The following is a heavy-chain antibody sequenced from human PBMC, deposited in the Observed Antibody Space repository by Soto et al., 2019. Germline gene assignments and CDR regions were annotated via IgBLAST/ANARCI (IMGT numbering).Heavy chain of an antibody. Sequence: QVQLVQSGAEVKKPGSSVKVSCKASGGTFSSYAISWVRQAPGQGLEWMGGIILIFGTANYAQKFQGRVMISEDESTSTAYMELSSLRSEDTDVYYCVRGVPTYYYYGMDVLGRGTTVTVS. V-gene: IGHV1-69*01. CDR2: IILIFGTA. CDR3: VRGVPTYYYYGMDV. CDR1: GGTFSSYA. J-gene: IGHJ6*01. D-gene: IGHD2-2*01.